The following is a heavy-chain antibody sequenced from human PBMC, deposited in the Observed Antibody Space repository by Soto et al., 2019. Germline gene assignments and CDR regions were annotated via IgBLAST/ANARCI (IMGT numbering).Heavy chain of an antibody. J-gene: IGHJ4*02. CDR3: ARDDKGVSAAMLY. CDR2: MYTSGIT. CDR1: GDSVSGYY. V-gene: IGHV4-4*07. D-gene: IGHD2-2*01. Sequence: SETLSLTCTVSGDSVSGYYWYWIRQPAGKGLEWIGRMYTSGITDYSPSLKSRVTMSVDTSKNQFSLKLTSVTAADTAVYYCARDDKGVSAAMLYWGQGTLVTVSS.